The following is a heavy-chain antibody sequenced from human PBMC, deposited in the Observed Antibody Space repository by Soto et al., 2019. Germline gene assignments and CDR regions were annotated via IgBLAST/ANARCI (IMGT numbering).Heavy chain of an antibody. D-gene: IGHD4-17*01. J-gene: IGHJ6*02. V-gene: IGHV3-33*01. CDR2: IWYDGSNK. CDR3: ARDEGGRTVTTKLYYYYYGMDV. Sequence: GGSLRLSCAASGFTFSSYGMHWVRRAPGKGLEWVAVIWYDGSNKYYADSVKGRFTISRDNSNNTLYLQMKSLRAEDTAVYYCARDEGGRTVTTKLYYYYYGMDVWGQGTTVTVSS. CDR1: GFTFSSYG.